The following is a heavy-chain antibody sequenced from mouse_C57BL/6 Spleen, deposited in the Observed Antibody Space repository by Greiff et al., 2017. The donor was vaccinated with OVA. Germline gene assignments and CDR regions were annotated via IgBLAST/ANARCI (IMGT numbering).Heavy chain of an antibody. D-gene: IGHD1-1*01. J-gene: IGHJ2*01. CDR1: GYSITSGYY. CDR2: ISYDGSN. CDR3: ARRTEVVPIDY. Sequence: VQLKESGPGLVKPSQSLSLTCSVTGYSITSGYYWNWIRQFPGNKLEWMGYISYDGSNNYNPSLKNRISITRDTSKHQFFLKLHSVTTEDTAANYCARRTEVVPIDYWGQGTTLTVSS. V-gene: IGHV3-6*01.